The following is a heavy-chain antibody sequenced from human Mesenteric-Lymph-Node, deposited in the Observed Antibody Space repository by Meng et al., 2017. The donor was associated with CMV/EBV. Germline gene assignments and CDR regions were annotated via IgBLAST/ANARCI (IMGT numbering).Heavy chain of an antibody. CDR2: ISGYNGNT. CDR3: ARGETQWLPSRFDP. Sequence: ASVKVSCKTSGYTFTDYYVHWVRLAPGQGLEWMGWISGYNGNTNYAQKFQGRVTMTTDTSTNTAYMELRSLRSDDTAVYYCARGETQWLPSRFDPWGQGTLVTVSS. V-gene: IGHV1-18*04. CDR1: GYTFTDYY. D-gene: IGHD6-19*01. J-gene: IGHJ5*02.